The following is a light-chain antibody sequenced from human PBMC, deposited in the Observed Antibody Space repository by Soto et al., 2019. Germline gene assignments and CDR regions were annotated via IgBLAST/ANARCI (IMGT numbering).Light chain of an antibody. J-gene: IGKJ1*01. V-gene: IGKV3-11*01. CDR3: QQRSNWPPT. CDR2: DAS. Sequence: EIVLTRSPATLSLSPGERATLSCRASQSVTSYLAWYQQKPGQAPRLLIYDASNRATGIPARFSGSGSGTDFTLTISSLEPEDFAFYYCQQRSNWPPTFGQGTKVDIK. CDR1: QSVTSY.